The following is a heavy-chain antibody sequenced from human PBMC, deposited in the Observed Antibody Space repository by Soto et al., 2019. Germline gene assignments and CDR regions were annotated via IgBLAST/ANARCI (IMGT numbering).Heavy chain of an antibody. D-gene: IGHD4-17*01. CDR3: ARSDYYEDTGTFEY. V-gene: IGHV1-18*04. Sequence: ASVKVSCKASGYSFSDFGITWVRQAPGQGLEWMGWISDKNGNTNYAQKVQGRVTLTADTSTSTAYMEMRALTSDDTATYYCARSDYYEDTGTFEYWGQGTPVTVSS. J-gene: IGHJ4*02. CDR1: GYSFSDFG. CDR2: ISDKNGNT.